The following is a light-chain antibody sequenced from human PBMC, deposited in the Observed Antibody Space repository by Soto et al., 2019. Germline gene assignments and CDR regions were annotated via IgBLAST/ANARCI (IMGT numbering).Light chain of an antibody. CDR1: QSVSSS. J-gene: IGKJ5*01. CDR3: QQYRSYPFT. V-gene: IGKV1-5*03. CDR2: KAS. Sequence: QITPSPSTLSSSGGGRVTITCRASQSVSSSLAWYQQRPGKAPILVIYKASTLETGVPSRFSGSGSGTTFTLTISSLQRDDFGTYYCQQYRSYPFTFGQGTRLENK.